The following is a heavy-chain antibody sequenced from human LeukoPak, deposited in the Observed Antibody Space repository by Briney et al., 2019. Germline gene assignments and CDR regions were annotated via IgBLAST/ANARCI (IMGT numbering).Heavy chain of an antibody. V-gene: IGHV1-2*04. CDR3: ARDPTLWSGYDMDL. CDR2: IDPNSGDT. D-gene: IGHD5-18*01. Sequence: ASVKVSCKASVYSFTAHYFHWVRQAPGQGLEWMGWIDPNSGDTNYAQKFQGWVTMTRDTSISTIYVELTRLKSNDTAVYYCARDPTLWSGYDMDLWGQGTTVTVS. J-gene: IGHJ6*02. CDR1: VYSFTAHY.